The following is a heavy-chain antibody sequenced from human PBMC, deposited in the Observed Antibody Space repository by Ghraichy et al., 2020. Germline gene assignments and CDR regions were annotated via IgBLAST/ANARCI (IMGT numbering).Heavy chain of an antibody. Sequence: SETLSLTCTVSGGSISSYYWSWIRQPPGKGLEWIGYIYYSGSTNYNPSLKSRVTISVDTSKNQFSLKLSSVTAADTAVYYCARDRYYYDSSGKMRVFDYWGQGTLVTVSS. J-gene: IGHJ4*02. CDR1: GGSISSYY. CDR3: ARDRYYYDSSGKMRVFDY. D-gene: IGHD3-22*01. V-gene: IGHV4-59*01. CDR2: IYYSGST.